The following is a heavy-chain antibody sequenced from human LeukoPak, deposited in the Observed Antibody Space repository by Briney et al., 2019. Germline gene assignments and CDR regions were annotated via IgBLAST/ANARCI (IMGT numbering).Heavy chain of an antibody. CDR1: GGSFSGYY. Sequence: SSETLSVTCAVYGGSFSGYYWSWIRQPPGKGLEWIGEINHSGSTNYNPSLKSRVTISVDTSKNQFSLKLSSVTAADTAVYYCLAGGYWGQGTLVTVSS. D-gene: IGHD3-10*01. V-gene: IGHV4-34*01. J-gene: IGHJ4*02. CDR2: INHSGST. CDR3: LAGGY.